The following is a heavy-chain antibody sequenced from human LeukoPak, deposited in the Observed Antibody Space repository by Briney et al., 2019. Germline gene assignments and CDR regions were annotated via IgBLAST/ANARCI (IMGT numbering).Heavy chain of an antibody. V-gene: IGHV3-64D*09. D-gene: IGHD5-12*01. CDR2: ISSNGGTT. Sequence: GGSLRLSCSVSGFTFSRDAMLWVRQAPGKGLEYVSAISSNGGTTYYADSVKGRFTISRDNSKNTLYLQMSSLRPEDAAVYYCVRGYSAYHVYWGQGTLVPVSS. CDR3: VRGYSAYHVY. J-gene: IGHJ4*02. CDR1: GFTFSRDA.